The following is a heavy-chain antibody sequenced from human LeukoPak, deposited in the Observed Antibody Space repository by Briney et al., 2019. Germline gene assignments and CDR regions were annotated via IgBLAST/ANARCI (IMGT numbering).Heavy chain of an antibody. CDR1: GYTFTSYY. Sequence: GASVKVSCKASGYTFTSYYMHWVRQAPGQGLEWMGIINPSGGSTSYAQKFQGRVTMTRDTSTSTVYMELSSLRPEDTAVYYCARVKPNYYDSSAYGTFDIWGQGTMVTVSS. D-gene: IGHD3-22*01. CDR2: INPSGGST. CDR3: ARVKPNYYDSSAYGTFDI. J-gene: IGHJ3*02. V-gene: IGHV1-46*01.